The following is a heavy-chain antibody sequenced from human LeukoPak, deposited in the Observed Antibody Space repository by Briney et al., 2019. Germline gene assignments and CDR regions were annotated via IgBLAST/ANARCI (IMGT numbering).Heavy chain of an antibody. CDR2: IWYDGSNK. D-gene: IGHD6-13*01. J-gene: IGHJ4*02. CDR1: GFTFSSYW. Sequence: GGSLRLSCAASGFTFSSYWMHWVRQAPGKGLEWVAVIWYDGSNKYYADSVKGRFTISRDNSKNTLYLQMNSLRAEDTAVYYCARERGRQQLALGFDYWGQGTLVTVSS. CDR3: ARERGRQQLALGFDY. V-gene: IGHV3-33*08.